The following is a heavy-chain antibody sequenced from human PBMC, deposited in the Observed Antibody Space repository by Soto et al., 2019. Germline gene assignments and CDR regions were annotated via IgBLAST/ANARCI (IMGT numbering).Heavy chain of an antibody. J-gene: IGHJ4*02. CDR1: GGSFSGYY. D-gene: IGHD4-17*01. Sequence: QVQLQQWGAGLLKPSETLSLTCAVYGGSFSGYYWSWILQPPGKGLEWIGEINHRGSTNYNPSLKSRVTISVDTSRNQFSLKLSSVTAADTAVYYCARDVGHDYGDNGGYWGQGTLVTVAS. CDR2: INHRGST. V-gene: IGHV4-34*01. CDR3: ARDVGHDYGDNGGY.